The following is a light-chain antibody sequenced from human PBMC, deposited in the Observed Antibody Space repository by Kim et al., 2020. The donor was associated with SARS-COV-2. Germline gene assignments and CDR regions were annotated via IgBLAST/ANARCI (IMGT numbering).Light chain of an antibody. CDR1: NMGSKN. Sequence: VALGQTARITCGGNNMGSKNVHWYQQKPGQAPVLVIYRDNSRPSGIPERFSDSNSVNTATLTISRAQAGDEGDYYCQVWDSSTVVFGGGTQLTVL. CDR2: RDN. V-gene: IGLV3-9*01. CDR3: QVWDSSTVV. J-gene: IGLJ2*01.